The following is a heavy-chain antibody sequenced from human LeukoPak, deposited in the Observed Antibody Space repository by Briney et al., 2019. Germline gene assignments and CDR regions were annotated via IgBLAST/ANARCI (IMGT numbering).Heavy chain of an antibody. CDR2: IWYDGSNK. V-gene: IGHV3-33*01. J-gene: IGHJ4*02. Sequence: GRSLRLSCAASGFTFSSYGMHWVRQAPGKGLEWVAVIWYDGSNKYYADSVKGRLTISRDNSKNTLDLQMNSLRAEDTAVYYCARDRSYDFWSGYSTPDYWGQGTLVTVSS. CDR3: ARDRSYDFWSGYSTPDY. D-gene: IGHD3-3*01. CDR1: GFTFSSYG.